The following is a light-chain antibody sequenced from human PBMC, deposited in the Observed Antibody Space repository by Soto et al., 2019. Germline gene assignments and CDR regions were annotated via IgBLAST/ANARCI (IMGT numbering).Light chain of an antibody. CDR1: QSISSW. Sequence: DIQMTQSPSTLSASVGDRVTITCRASQSISSWLAWSQQKPGKAPKLLMYDASSLESGVPSRFSGSGSGTQFALTNGSPQPDDLATFFCQQNNSSSATFGQGTKVEGK. CDR3: QQNNSSSAT. V-gene: IGKV1-5*01. J-gene: IGKJ1*01. CDR2: DAS.